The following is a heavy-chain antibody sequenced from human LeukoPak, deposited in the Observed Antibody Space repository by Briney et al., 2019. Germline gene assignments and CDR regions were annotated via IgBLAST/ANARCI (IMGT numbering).Heavy chain of an antibody. CDR2: ISYDGSNK. D-gene: IGHD2-21*02. J-gene: IGHJ4*02. Sequence: GGSLRLSCAASGFTFSSYAIHWVRQAPGKGLGWVAVISYDGSNKYYADSVKGRFTISRDNSKNTLYLQMNSLRAEDTAVYYCAKDGGYCGGDCYSLLLDYWGQGTLVTVSS. CDR3: AKDGGYCGGDCYSLLLDY. V-gene: IGHV3-30*04. CDR1: GFTFSSYA.